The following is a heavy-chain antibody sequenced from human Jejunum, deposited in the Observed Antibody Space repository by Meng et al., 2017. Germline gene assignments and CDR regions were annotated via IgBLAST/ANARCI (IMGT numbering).Heavy chain of an antibody. CDR1: GFAVFTNY. CDR3: TKDWVAVAD. CDR2: MYSGGNT. J-gene: IGHJ4*02. V-gene: IGHV3-53*02. D-gene: IGHD6-19*01. Sequence: VQLVGTGGGLIQPGGSLRLSCAASGFAVFTNYMSWVRQAPGKGLEWVSVMYSGGNTYYADSVKGRFTISRDGSKNTLYLQMNSLRAEDTAVYYCTKDWVAVADWGQGTLVTVSS.